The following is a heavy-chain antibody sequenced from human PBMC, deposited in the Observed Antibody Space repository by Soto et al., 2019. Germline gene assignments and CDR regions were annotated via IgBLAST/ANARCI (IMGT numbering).Heavy chain of an antibody. Sequence: SVKASCKASGGTFSRYAISWVRQAPGQGLEWMGGIIPIFGTANYAQKFQGRVTMTRNTSISTAYMELSSLRSEDTAVYYCARRSVEEKAFDIWGQGTMVSVS. CDR3: ARRSVEEKAFDI. CDR2: IIPIFGTA. J-gene: IGHJ3*02. V-gene: IGHV1-69*05. CDR1: GGTFSRYA.